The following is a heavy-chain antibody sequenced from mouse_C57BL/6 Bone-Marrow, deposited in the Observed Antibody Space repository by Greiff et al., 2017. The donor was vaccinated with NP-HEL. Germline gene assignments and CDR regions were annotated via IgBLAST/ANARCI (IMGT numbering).Heavy chain of an antibody. J-gene: IGHJ2*01. V-gene: IGHV1-81*01. Sequence: QVQLQQSGAELARPGASVKLSCKASGYTFTSYGISWVKQRTGQGLEWIGEIYPRSGNTYYNEKFKGKATLTADKSSSTAYMELRSLTSEDSAVYFCARHDGNPRRHFFDYWGQGTTLTVSS. CDR3: ARHDGNPRRHFFDY. CDR2: IYPRSGNT. D-gene: IGHD2-1*01. CDR1: GYTFTSYG.